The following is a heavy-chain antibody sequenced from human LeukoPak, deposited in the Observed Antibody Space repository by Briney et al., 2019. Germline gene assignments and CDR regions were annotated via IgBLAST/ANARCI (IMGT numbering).Heavy chain of an antibody. D-gene: IGHD1-1*01. Sequence: PGGSLRLSCVASGFTFSSYAMHWVRQAPGKGLEWVAVISDDGTKEYYADSVKGRFTISRDNSRNTVYTSKSTLFLQMNSLRPEDTAVYYCAKELQGGRTFEYWGQGTLVTVSS. J-gene: IGHJ4*02. CDR3: AKELQGGRTFEY. CDR1: GFTFSSYA. V-gene: IGHV3-30-3*01. CDR2: ISDDGTKE.